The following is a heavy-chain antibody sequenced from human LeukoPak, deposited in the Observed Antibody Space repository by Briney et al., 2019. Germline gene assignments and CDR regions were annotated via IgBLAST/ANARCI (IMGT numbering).Heavy chain of an antibody. CDR3: AAELYGVYTDCCTFHI. J-gene: IGHJ3*02. CDR1: GFTFSTSA. V-gene: IGHV1-58*01. D-gene: IGHD4-17*01. Sequence: SVTVSCKTSGFTFSTSAVQWVRQARGQRLEWIGWIIVGSGATNYAQSLQGRFTITRDMSTNTAYMELSSLGSEDSAVYYCAAELYGVYTDCCTFHIWGQGTMVTVSS. CDR2: IIVGSGAT.